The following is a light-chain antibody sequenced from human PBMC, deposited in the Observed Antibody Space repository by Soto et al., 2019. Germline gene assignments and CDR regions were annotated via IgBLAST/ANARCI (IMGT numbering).Light chain of an antibody. V-gene: IGKV3-20*01. CDR3: QQYGGSPRT. CDR1: QSVSSNY. CDR2: GAS. J-gene: IGKJ1*01. Sequence: EIVLTQSPGTLSLSPGERATLSCRASQSVSSNYLAWYQQKPGQAPKLLIYGASSGATGIPDRFSGSGSGTDFTLTISRLEPEDFAVYYCQQYGGSPRTFGQGTKVDIK.